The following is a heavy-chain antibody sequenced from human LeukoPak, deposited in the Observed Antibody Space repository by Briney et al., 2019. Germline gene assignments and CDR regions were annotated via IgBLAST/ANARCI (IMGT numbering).Heavy chain of an antibody. V-gene: IGHV4-59*08. Sequence: TSETLSLTCTVSGDSMRSYCWSWIRQPPGKGLEGIGYTYHSGSIDYNPSLKSRVTISVDTSKNQFSLKLTSVTAADTAVYYCARRGQWLGFDYWGQGTLVTVSS. CDR2: TYHSGSI. CDR1: GDSMRSYC. D-gene: IGHD6-19*01. J-gene: IGHJ4*02. CDR3: ARRGQWLGFDY.